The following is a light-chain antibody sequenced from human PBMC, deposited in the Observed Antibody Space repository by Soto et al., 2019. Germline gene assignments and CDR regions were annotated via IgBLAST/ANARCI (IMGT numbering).Light chain of an antibody. V-gene: IGKV1-9*01. Sequence: DIQLTQSPSFLSASVGDRVTITCRASQGISSYLAWYQQRPGKAPKLLIYGVSTLQSGVPSRFSGSGSGTEFTLTISSLQPEDFTTYYCQQFNSYPLTFGGGTKVEIK. J-gene: IGKJ4*01. CDR2: GVS. CDR3: QQFNSYPLT. CDR1: QGISSY.